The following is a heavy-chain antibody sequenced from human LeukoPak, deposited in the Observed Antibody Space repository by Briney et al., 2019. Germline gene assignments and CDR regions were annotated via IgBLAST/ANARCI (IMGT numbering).Heavy chain of an antibody. D-gene: IGHD3-16*01. CDR1: GGSISSYY. CDR3: ARFFGRAYYYYGMDV. J-gene: IGHJ6*02. Sequence: SETLSLTCTVPGGSISSYYWSWIRQPPGKGLEWIGYIYYSGSTNYNPSLKSRVTISVDTSKNQFSLKLSSVTAADTAVYYCARFFGRAYYYYGMDVWGQGTTVTVSS. CDR2: IYYSGST. V-gene: IGHV4-59*01.